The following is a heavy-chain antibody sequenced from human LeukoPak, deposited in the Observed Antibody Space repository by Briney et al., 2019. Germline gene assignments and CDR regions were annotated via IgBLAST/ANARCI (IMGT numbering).Heavy chain of an antibody. V-gene: IGHV3-7*03. CDR3: TRGAPVGSKTFDI. Sequence: GGSLRLSCAASGFTFSSYWMSWVRQAPGKGLEWVANIKQDGSEKYYVDSVKGRFTISRDNAKNSLYLQMISLRAEDTAVYYCTRGAPVGSKTFDIWGQGTMVTVS. D-gene: IGHD1-26*01. J-gene: IGHJ3*02. CDR1: GFTFSSYW. CDR2: IKQDGSEK.